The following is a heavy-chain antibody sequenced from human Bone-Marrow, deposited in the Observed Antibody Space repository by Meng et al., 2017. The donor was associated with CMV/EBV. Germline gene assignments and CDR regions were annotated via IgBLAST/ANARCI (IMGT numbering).Heavy chain of an antibody. CDR1: GYTFTSYY. D-gene: IGHD2-2*01. CDR2: INPNSGDT. CDR3: ARDSAYCSSTSCYWYGMDV. J-gene: IGHJ6*01. V-gene: IGHV1-2*02. Sequence: ASVKVSCKASGYTFTSYYMHWVRQAPGQGLEWMGWINPNSGDTNYAQKFQGSVTMTRDTSISTAYMELSRLRSDDTAVYYWARDSAYCSSTSCYWYGMDVWGQGTTVTVSS.